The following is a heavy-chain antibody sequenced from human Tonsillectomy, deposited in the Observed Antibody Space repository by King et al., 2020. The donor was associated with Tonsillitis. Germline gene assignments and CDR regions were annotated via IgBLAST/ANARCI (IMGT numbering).Heavy chain of an antibody. V-gene: IGHV1-2*02. Sequence: QLVQSGAEVKKPGASVKVSCKASGYTFTDYYMHWVRQAPGQGREWMGWINLDSGGTRFAQRFQGRVTMTRDTSLNTAYVELSRLTSDDTAIYYCDFTLVPSGFGFDPWGQGTLVIVSS. D-gene: IGHD2/OR15-2a*01. CDR2: INLDSGGT. CDR3: DFTLVPSGFGFDP. J-gene: IGHJ5*02. CDR1: GYTFTDYY.